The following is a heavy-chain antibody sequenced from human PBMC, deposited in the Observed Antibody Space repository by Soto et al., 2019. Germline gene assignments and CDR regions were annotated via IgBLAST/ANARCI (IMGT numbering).Heavy chain of an antibody. CDR2: IYWEDDK. CDR1: GFSLSTSGVG. Sequence: QITLKESGPTLVKPTQTLTLTCTFSGFSLSTSGVGVGWIRQPPGKALEWLALIYWEDDKRYSPALKSKLTIPKDTSKNQAVLTMPNMDPGDTATYYCAHRTYYYDSSGYYSWDEYLQHWGQGTLATVSS. CDR3: AHRTYYYDSSGYYSWDEYLQH. J-gene: IGHJ1*01. V-gene: IGHV2-5*02. D-gene: IGHD3-22*01.